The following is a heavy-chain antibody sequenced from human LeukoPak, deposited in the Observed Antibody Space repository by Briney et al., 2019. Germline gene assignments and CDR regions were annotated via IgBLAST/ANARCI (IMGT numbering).Heavy chain of an antibody. D-gene: IGHD2-8*01. J-gene: IGHJ6*02. CDR1: GYTFTSYA. V-gene: IGHV1-3*01. CDR2: INADNGNT. CDR3: AKRYCTNGVCPHGMDV. Sequence: ASVKVSCKASGYTFTSYAMHWVRQAPGQRLEWMGWINADNGNTKYSQKFQGRVTITRDTSASTAYMELSSLRSEDTAVYYCAKRYCTNGVCPHGMDVWGQGTTVTVSS.